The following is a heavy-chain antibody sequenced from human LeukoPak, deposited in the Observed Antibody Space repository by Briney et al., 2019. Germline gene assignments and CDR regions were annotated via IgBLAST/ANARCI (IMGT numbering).Heavy chain of an antibody. Sequence: SETLSLTCAVSGYSINSGYSWGWIRQSPGKGLGWIGNICHSGSTYYNPSLRSRVTISRDTSKNQFSLKLSSVTAADTAVYYCARFDHVWETHGMDAFDIWGQGTMVTVSS. V-gene: IGHV4-38-2*01. CDR1: GYSINSGYS. J-gene: IGHJ3*02. CDR3: ARFDHVWETHGMDAFDI. CDR2: ICHSGST. D-gene: IGHD3-16*01.